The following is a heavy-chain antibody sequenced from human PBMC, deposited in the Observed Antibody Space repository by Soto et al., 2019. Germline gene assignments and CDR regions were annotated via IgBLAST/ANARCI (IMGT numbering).Heavy chain of an antibody. J-gene: IGHJ4*02. D-gene: IGHD5-18*01. CDR3: AREGGDGYGFDY. V-gene: IGHV1-8*01. Sequence: QVQLVQSGAEVKKPGASVKVSCKASGYTFTSYDINWVRQATGQGHEWMGWMNTNSGNTGYAQQFKGRVTMTRNTSISNASMELSSLSSADTAVYYCAREGGDGYGFDYWGQGTLVTVSS. CDR2: MNTNSGNT. CDR1: GYTFTSYD.